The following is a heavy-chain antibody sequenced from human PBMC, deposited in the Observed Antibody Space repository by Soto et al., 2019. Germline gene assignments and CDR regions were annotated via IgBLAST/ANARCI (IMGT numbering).Heavy chain of an antibody. CDR2: INPDTGNT. Sequence: QVQLVQSGAEVRKPGASVNISCRASGFTFSDHLINWVRQVPGQSLEWMGWINPDTGNTKYSQTFQGRVTNSRHSPASIVYVEVSDLTSEDTAVSYCARDILSIGPHANDAFEVWGQGNMATASS. CDR1: GFTFSDHL. V-gene: IGHV1-3*01. D-gene: IGHD2-8*02. J-gene: IGHJ3*01. CDR3: ARDILSIGPHANDAFEV.